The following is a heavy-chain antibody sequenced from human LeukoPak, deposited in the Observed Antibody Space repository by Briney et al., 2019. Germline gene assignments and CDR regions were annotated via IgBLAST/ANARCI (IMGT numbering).Heavy chain of an antibody. V-gene: IGHV4-61*01. Sequence: PSDTLSLTCTVSGGSVSSVSYDWSWIRRPPGKGLEWIGYIYYSGSTNYNPSLKSRVTISVDTSKNQFSLKLSSVTAADTAVYYCARIASAYYDFWSGYRWFDPWGQGTLVTVSS. D-gene: IGHD3-3*01. CDR3: ARIASAYYDFWSGYRWFDP. CDR1: GGSVSSVSYD. J-gene: IGHJ5*02. CDR2: IYYSGST.